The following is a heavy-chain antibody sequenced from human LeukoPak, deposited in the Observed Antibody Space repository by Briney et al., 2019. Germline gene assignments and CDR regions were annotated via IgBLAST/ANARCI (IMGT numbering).Heavy chain of an antibody. D-gene: IGHD5-12*01. CDR2: IYLGDSDT. CDR1: GYRFTSYW. Sequence: GESLKISCKGSGYRFTSYWIGWVRQMPGKGLEWMGIIYLGDSDTRYSPSFQGQVTISADKSISTAYLQWSSLKASDTAMYYCVRSPGEYSGYEYYFDYWGQETLVIVSS. J-gene: IGHJ4*02. V-gene: IGHV5-51*01. CDR3: VRSPGEYSGYEYYFDY.